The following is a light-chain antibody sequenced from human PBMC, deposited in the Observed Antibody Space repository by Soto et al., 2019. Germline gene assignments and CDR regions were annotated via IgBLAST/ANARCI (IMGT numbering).Light chain of an antibody. CDR1: QSVSSSY. CDR2: GAS. V-gene: IGKV3-20*01. J-gene: IGKJ4*01. Sequence: EIVLTQSPATLSLSPGERATLSCRASQSVSSSYLAWYQQKPGQAPRLLIYGASSRATGIPDRFSGSGSGTDFTLTISRLEPEDFAVYYCQQYGSSLRTFGGGTKVDIK. CDR3: QQYGSSLRT.